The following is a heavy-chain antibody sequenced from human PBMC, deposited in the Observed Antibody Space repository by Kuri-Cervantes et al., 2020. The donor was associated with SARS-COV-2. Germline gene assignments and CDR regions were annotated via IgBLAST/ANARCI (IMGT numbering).Heavy chain of an antibody. CDR2: INAGNGNT. Sequence: ASVKVSCKASGYTFTSYAMHWVRQAPGQRLEWMGWINAGNGNTKYSQKFQGRVTITRDTSASTAYMELSSLRSEDTAVYYCAAYYYDMTRPKRFDPWGQGTLVTVSS. J-gene: IGHJ5*02. D-gene: IGHD3-22*01. CDR1: GYTFTSYA. V-gene: IGHV1-3*01. CDR3: AAYYYDMTRPKRFDP.